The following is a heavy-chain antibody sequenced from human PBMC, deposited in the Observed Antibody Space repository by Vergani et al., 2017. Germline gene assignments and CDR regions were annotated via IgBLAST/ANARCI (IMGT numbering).Heavy chain of an antibody. CDR1: GFTFSSYA. J-gene: IGHJ6*02. Sequence: EVQLVESGGGLVQPGGSLRLSCSASGFTFSSYAMHWVRQAPGKGLEWVSAISGSGVSTYYADSVKGRFTTASDNSKNTLYLQMNSLRAEDTAVYYCARIRRDGYNVVSHNIYYYRMDVWGQGTTVTVSS. CDR3: ARIRRDGYNVVSHNIYYYRMDV. D-gene: IGHD5-24*01. CDR2: ISGSGVST. V-gene: IGHV3-23*04.